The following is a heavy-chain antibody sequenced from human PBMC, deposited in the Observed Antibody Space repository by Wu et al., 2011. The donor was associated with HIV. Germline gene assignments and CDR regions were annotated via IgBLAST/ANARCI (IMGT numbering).Heavy chain of an antibody. CDR3: ARDDRDILTRSVYFQH. D-gene: IGHD3-9*01. J-gene: IGHJ1*01. V-gene: IGHV1-18*01. CDR1: GYSFVNYG. CDR2: ISSYNGNT. Sequence: QGQLVQSGAEVKKPGSSVKVSCKASGYSFVNYGITWVRLAPGQGLEWMGWISSYNGNTNYAQKFHHRVTMTTDTSTSTAYMELRSLRSDDTAVYYCARDDRDILTRSVYFQHWGQGTLVTVSS.